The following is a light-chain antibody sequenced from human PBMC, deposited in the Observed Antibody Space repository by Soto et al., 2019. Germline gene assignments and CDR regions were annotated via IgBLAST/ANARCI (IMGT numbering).Light chain of an antibody. CDR1: QTISSW. V-gene: IGKV1-5*03. J-gene: IGKJ4*01. CDR3: QQYNTYSSLT. CDR2: KAS. Sequence: DIQMTQSPSTLSGSVGDRVTITCRASQTISSWLAWYQQKPGKAPNLLIYKASRLETGVPSRFSGSGYGTEFTLTISSLQPDDFATYYCQQYNTYSSLTFGGGTKVDI.